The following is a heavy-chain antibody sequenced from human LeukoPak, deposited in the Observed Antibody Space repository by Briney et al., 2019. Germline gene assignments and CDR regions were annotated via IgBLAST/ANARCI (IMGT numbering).Heavy chain of an antibody. V-gene: IGHV4-34*12. J-gene: IGHJ4*02. Sequence: SETLSLTCAVSGTPFRSYYWNWIRQPPGKGLEWIGEILHSGSTNYNPSLKTRVTISIDTSKNQFSLKLSSVTAADTAVYYCARSVAGELDYWGQGTLVTVSS. CDR1: GTPFRSYY. CDR2: ILHSGST. CDR3: ARSVAGELDY. D-gene: IGHD6-19*01.